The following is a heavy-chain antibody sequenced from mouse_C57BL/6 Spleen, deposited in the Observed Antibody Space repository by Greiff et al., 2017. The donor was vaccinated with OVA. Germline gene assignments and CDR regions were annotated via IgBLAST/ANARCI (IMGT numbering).Heavy chain of an antibody. CDR3: AIGDLPLYYFDY. J-gene: IGHJ2*01. D-gene: IGHD2-1*01. CDR1: GYTFTSYW. V-gene: IGHV1-69*01. Sequence: VQLQQPGAELVMPGASVKLSCKASGYTFTSYWMHWVKQRPGQGLEWIGEIDPSDSYTNYNQKFKGKATLTVDKSSSTAYMQLSSLTSEDSAVYYCAIGDLPLYYFDYWGQGTTLTVSS. CDR2: IDPSDSYT.